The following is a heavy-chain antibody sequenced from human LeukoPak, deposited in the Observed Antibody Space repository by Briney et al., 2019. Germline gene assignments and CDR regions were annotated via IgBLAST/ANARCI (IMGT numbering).Heavy chain of an antibody. CDR3: ARPLNYYGSGSYYDY. CDR2: ISHSGIT. J-gene: IGHJ4*02. V-gene: IGHV4-34*01. D-gene: IGHD3-10*01. Sequence: SETLSLTCAVYGGSFSGYYWSWIRQPPGKGLEWIGEISHSGITNHNPSLKSQVTISADTSKNQFSLKLSSVTAADTAVYYCARPLNYYGSGSYYDYWGQGTLVTVSS. CDR1: GGSFSGYY.